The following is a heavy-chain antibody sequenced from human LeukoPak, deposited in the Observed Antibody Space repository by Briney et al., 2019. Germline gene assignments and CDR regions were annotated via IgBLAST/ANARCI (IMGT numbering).Heavy chain of an antibody. CDR1: GFTFSSIS. CDR2: ISPDGETT. V-gene: IGHV3-21*06. Sequence: GGSLRLSCEASGFTFSSISMNWVRQAPGKGLEWVSSISPDGETTYHADSVKGRFTTSRDNAKSSLYLQLNSLRAEDTALYYCTRDLPVPSLVRGIIIYGLIDYWGQGTLVTVSS. D-gene: IGHD3-10*01. CDR3: TRDLPVPSLVRGIIIYGLIDY. J-gene: IGHJ4*02.